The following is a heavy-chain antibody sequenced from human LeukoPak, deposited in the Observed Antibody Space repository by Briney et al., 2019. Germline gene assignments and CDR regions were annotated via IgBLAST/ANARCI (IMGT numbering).Heavy chain of an antibody. D-gene: IGHD3-22*01. CDR1: GGSISSYY. CDR2: IYYSGST. CDR3: ARDGDYYDSSGPSGPFDI. V-gene: IGHV4-59*01. Sequence: SETLSLTCTVSGGSISSYYWSWIRQPPGKGLEWIGYIYYSGSTNYNPSLKSRVTISVDTSKNQFSLKLSSVTAADTAVYYCARDGDYYDSSGPSGPFDIWGRGTMVTVSS. J-gene: IGHJ3*02.